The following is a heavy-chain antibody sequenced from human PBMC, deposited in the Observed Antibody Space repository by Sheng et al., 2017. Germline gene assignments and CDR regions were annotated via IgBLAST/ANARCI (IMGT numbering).Heavy chain of an antibody. D-gene: IGHD6-19*01. Sequence: QVQLQESGPGLVKPSETLSLTCTVSGGSISSYYWSWIRQPTGKGLEWIGRIYTSGSTNYNPSLKSRVTMSVDTSKNQFSLKLSSVTAADTAVYYCARDSQGSGWYYAFDIWGQGTMVTVSS. V-gene: IGHV4-4*07. J-gene: IGHJ3*02. CDR1: GGSISSYY. CDR3: ARDSQGSGWYYAFDI. CDR2: IYTSGST.